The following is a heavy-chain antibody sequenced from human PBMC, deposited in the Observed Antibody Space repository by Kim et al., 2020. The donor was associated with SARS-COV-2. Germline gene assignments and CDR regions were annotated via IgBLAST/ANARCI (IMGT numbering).Heavy chain of an antibody. D-gene: IGHD6-13*01. J-gene: IGHJ4*02. V-gene: IGHV3-33*01. CDR1: GFTFSSYG. Sequence: GGSLRLSCAASGFTFSSYGMHWVRQAPGKGLEWVAVIWYDGSNKYYADSVKGRFTISRDNSQNTLYLQMNSLRAEDTSLYYCAREAAACDYWCQGTRVT. CDR2: IWYDGSNK. CDR3: AREAAACDY.